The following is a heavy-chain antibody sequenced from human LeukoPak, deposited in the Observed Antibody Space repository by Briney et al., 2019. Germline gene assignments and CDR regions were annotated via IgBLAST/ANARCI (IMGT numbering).Heavy chain of an antibody. D-gene: IGHD6-19*01. CDR3: AKVRDSSGWYTYFDY. V-gene: IGHV3-23*01. CDR1: GFTFSSDA. J-gene: IGHJ4*02. CDR2: ISASGGST. Sequence: GGSLRLSCAASGFTFSSDAMSWVRQAPGKGLEWVSVISASGGSTNYADSVKGRFTISRDNSKNTLYLQMNSLRAEDTAVYYCAKVRDSSGWYTYFDYWGQGTLVTVSS.